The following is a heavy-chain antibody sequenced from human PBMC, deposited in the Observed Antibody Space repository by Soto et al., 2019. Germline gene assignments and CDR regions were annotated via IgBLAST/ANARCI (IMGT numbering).Heavy chain of an antibody. CDR2: IKSKSRGETT. Sequence: QLVESGGDLVKPGGSLRLSCAASGFAFTSAWMNWVRQAPGKGPEWVARIKSKSRGETTDYAAPVKGRFTISRDDSKNTLYLQINNLIREDTGVYYCTSLYRLDPWGQGTLVNVSS. CDR3: TSLYRLDP. CDR1: GFAFTSAW. D-gene: IGHD2-15*01. V-gene: IGHV3-15*01. J-gene: IGHJ5*02.